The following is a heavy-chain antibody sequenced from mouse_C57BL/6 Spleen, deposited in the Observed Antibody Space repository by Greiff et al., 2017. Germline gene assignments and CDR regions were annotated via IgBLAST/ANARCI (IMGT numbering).Heavy chain of an antibody. CDR3: ARRLNYYSSSYGYFDV. CDR1: GYTFTSYW. J-gene: IGHJ1*03. V-gene: IGHV1-50*01. Sequence: QVQLQQPGAELVKPGASVKLSCKASGYTFTSYWMQWVKQRPGQGLEWIGEIDPSDSYTNYNQKFKGKATLTVDTSSSTAYMQLSSLTSEDSAVYYCARRLNYYSSSYGYFDVWGTGTTVTVAS. CDR2: IDPSDSYT. D-gene: IGHD1-1*01.